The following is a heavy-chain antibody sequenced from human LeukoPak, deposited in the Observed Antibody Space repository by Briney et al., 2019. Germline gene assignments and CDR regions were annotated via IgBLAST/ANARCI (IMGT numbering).Heavy chain of an antibody. CDR2: ISSSSSYI. CDR3: ARDGMVRGVIAPFDY. Sequence: GGSLRLSCAASGFTFSSYSMNWVRQAPGKGLEWVSSISSSSSYIYYADSVKGRFTISRDNAKNSLYLQMNSPRAEDTAVYYCARDGMVRGVIAPFDYWGQGTLVTVSS. V-gene: IGHV3-21*01. D-gene: IGHD3-10*01. J-gene: IGHJ4*02. CDR1: GFTFSSYS.